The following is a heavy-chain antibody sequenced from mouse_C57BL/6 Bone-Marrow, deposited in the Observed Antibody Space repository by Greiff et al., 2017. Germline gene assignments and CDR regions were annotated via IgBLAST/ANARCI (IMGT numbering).Heavy chain of an antibody. V-gene: IGHV1-82*01. CDR1: GYAFRSSW. Sequence: QVQLQQSGPELVKPGASVKISCKASGYAFRSSWMNWVKQRPGKGLEWIGRIYPGDGDTNYNGKFKGKATLTADKSSSTAYMQLSSLTSEDSAVYFCARGTVVATDDYWGQGTTLTVSS. CDR2: IYPGDGDT. D-gene: IGHD1-1*01. J-gene: IGHJ2*01. CDR3: ARGTVVATDDY.